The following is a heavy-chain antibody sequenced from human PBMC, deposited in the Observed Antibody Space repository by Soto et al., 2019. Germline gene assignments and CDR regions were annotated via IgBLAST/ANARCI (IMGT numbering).Heavy chain of an antibody. Sequence: QAQLVQSGAEVKKPGASVKVSCKASGHTFTGHHMHWVRQAPGQGLEWLGYIDLDNDNRASEQKFQGRVTTTRETSITTAYMELSGLRSDDTAVYYCGLEPTGTGGFDYWGQGTLVTVSS. V-gene: IGHV1-2*02. CDR1: GHTFTGHH. D-gene: IGHD7-27*01. CDR3: GLEPTGTGGFDY. J-gene: IGHJ4*02. CDR2: IDLDNDNR.